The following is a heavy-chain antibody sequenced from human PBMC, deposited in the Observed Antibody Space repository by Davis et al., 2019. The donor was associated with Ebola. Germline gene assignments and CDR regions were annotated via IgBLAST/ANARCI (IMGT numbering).Heavy chain of an antibody. CDR3: ARGGVTNLYYYYGMDV. CDR1: EGLFRSYA. J-gene: IGHJ6*02. V-gene: IGHV1-69*10. D-gene: IGHD4-17*01. Sequence: SVKVSCMAPEGLFRSYAISWVRQPPGQGLEWMGRIIPILGLPNYVQQFQGRVTITSDKSTSKAYMELSSLRSEDTAVYYCARGGVTNLYYYYGMDVWGQGTTVTVYS. CDR2: IIPILGLP.